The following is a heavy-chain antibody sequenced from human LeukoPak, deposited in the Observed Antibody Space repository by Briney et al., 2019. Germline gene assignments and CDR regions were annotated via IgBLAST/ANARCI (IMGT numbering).Heavy chain of an antibody. D-gene: IGHD3-22*01. Sequence: GGSLRLSCAASGFTFSLFAMHWVRQAPGKGLEWVSAISGSGGATYHADADSAKGRFTISRDNSKNALYLEINNLRAEDTAVYYCAKDGYNYDSSGHFDYWGQGTLVTVSS. V-gene: IGHV3-23*01. CDR2: ISGSGGAT. CDR1: GFTFSLFA. CDR3: AKDGYNYDSSGHFDY. J-gene: IGHJ4*02.